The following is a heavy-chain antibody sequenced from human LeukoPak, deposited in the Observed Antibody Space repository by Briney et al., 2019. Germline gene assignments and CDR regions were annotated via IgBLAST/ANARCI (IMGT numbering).Heavy chain of an antibody. D-gene: IGHD2-2*03. V-gene: IGHV1-2*02. CDR2: INPNSGGT. J-gene: IGHJ5*02. Sequence: ASVKVSCKASGYTFTSYGISWVRQAPGQGLEWMGWINPNSGGTNYAQKFQGRVTMTRDTSISTAYMELSRLRSDDTAVYYCARVPPGYCSSTSCYRTHNWFDPWGQGTLVTVSS. CDR1: GYTFTSYG. CDR3: ARVPPGYCSSTSCYRTHNWFDP.